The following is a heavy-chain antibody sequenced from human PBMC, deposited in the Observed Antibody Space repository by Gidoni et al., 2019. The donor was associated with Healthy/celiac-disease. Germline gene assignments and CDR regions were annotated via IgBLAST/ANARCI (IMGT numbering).Heavy chain of an antibody. CDR2: INHSGST. J-gene: IGHJ4*02. CDR3: ASEDLWAE. D-gene: IGHD3-10*01. V-gene: IGHV4-34*01. Sequence: GLEWIGEINHSGSTNYNPSLKSRVTISVDTSKNQFSLKLSSVTAADTAVYYCASEDLWAEWGQGTLVTVSS.